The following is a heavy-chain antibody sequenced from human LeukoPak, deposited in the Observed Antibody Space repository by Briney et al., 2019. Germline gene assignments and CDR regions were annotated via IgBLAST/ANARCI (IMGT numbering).Heavy chain of an antibody. CDR3: AKDSKAAAGTQGYYYYGMDV. J-gene: IGHJ6*02. CDR1: GFTFSSYG. V-gene: IGHV3-30*18. Sequence: GGSLRLSCAASGFTFSSYGMHWVRQAPGKGLEWVAVISYDGSNKYYADSVKGQFTISRDNSKKTLYLQMNSLRAEDTALYYCAKDSKAAAGTQGYYYYGMDVWGQGTTATVPS. D-gene: IGHD6-13*01. CDR2: ISYDGSNK.